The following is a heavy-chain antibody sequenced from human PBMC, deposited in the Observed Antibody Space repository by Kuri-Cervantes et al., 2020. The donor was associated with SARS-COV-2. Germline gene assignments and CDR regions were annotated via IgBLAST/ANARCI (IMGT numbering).Heavy chain of an antibody. D-gene: IGHD3-10*01. V-gene: IGHV1-69*13. CDR2: IIPIFGTA. J-gene: IGHJ4*02. CDR3: ASWNYYGSGEGNYFDY. CDR1: GGTFSSYA. Sequence: SVKVSCKASGGTFSSYAISWVRQAPGQGLEWMGGIIPIFGTANYAQKFQGRVTITADESTSTAYMELSSLRSEDTAVYYCASWNYYGSGEGNYFDYWGQGTLVTVSS.